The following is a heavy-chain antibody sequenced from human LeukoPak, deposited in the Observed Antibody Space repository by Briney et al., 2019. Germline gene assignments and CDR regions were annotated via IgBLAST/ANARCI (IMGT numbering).Heavy chain of an antibody. CDR1: GFTFSGYS. CDR3: ARTAYCGGDCPNDAFDI. D-gene: IGHD2-21*02. J-gene: IGHJ3*02. CDR2: ISSSSSYI. Sequence: GGSLRLSCAASGFTFSGYSMNWVRQAPGKGLEWVSSISSSSSYIYYADSVKGRFTISRDNAKNSLYLQMNSLRAEDTAVFYCARTAYCGGDCPNDAFDIWGQGTMVTVSS. V-gene: IGHV3-21*01.